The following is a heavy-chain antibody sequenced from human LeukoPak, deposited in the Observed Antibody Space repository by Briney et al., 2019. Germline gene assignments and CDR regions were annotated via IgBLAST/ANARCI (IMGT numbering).Heavy chain of an antibody. J-gene: IGHJ4*02. Sequence: SETLSLTCAVYGGSFSSYYWGWIRQPPGKGLEWIGSIYYSGSTYYNPSLKSRVTISVDTSRNQFFLKLNSVTAADTAVYYCARLQRGGTYWLYYFDSWGQGTLVTVSS. CDR2: IYYSGST. CDR3: ARLQRGGTYWLYYFDS. V-gene: IGHV4-39*01. CDR1: GGSFSSYY. D-gene: IGHD1-26*01.